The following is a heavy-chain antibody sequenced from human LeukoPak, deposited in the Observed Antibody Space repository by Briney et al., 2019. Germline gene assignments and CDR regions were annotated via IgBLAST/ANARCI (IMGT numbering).Heavy chain of an antibody. D-gene: IGHD3-16*01. CDR2: IYYSGST. V-gene: IGHV4-39*07. CDR1: GGSISSSSYY. Sequence: SETLSLTCTASGGSISSSSYYWGWIRQPPGKGLEWIGSIYYSGSTYYNPSLKSRVTISVDTSKNQFSLKLSSVTAADTAVYYCAKTYDISPYYFDYWGQGTLVTVSS. J-gene: IGHJ4*02. CDR3: AKTYDISPYYFDY.